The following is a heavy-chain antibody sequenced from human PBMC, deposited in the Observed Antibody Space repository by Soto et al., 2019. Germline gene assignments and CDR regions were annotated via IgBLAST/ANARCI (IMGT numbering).Heavy chain of an antibody. CDR2: IYYTGKT. J-gene: IGHJ5*02. CDR3: GRGLTSNANCIDP. V-gene: IGHV4-30-4*01. D-gene: IGHD2-2*01. Sequence: SETLSLTCSVSGDYIHVGGYYWTWIRQRPGKGLEWMGYIYYTGKTYYNPSLESRLTMSVDSSKNQFSLRLTSVTAADTAVYFCGRGLTSNANCIDPWGQGTLVTVSS. CDR1: GDYIHVGGYY.